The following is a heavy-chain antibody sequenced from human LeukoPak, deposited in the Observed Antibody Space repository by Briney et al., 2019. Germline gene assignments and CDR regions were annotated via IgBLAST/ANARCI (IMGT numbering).Heavy chain of an antibody. D-gene: IGHD3-10*01. J-gene: IGHJ4*02. CDR1: GGSISSYY. Sequence: SETLSLTCTVSGGSISSYYWSWIRQPPGKGLEWIGYIYYSGSTNYNPSLKSRVTISVDTSKNQFSLKLSSVTAADTAVYYCALGYYYGSGSYYKRGSLFDYWGQGTLVTVSS. CDR3: ALGYYYGSGSYYKRGSLFDY. V-gene: IGHV4-59*08. CDR2: IYYSGST.